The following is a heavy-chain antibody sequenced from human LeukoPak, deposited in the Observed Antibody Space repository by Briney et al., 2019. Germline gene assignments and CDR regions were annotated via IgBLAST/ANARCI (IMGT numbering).Heavy chain of an antibody. J-gene: IGHJ3*02. D-gene: IGHD2-2*01. V-gene: IGHV1-2*02. CDR2: INPNSGGT. CDR3: AREWGGCSSTSCYAAAFDI. Sequence: ASVKVSCKASGYTFTSSYMHWVRQAPGQGLEWMGWINPNSGGTNYAQKFQGRVTMTRDTSISTAYMELSRLRSDDTAVYYCAREWGGCSSTSCYAAAFDIWGQGTMVTVSS. CDR1: GYTFTSSY.